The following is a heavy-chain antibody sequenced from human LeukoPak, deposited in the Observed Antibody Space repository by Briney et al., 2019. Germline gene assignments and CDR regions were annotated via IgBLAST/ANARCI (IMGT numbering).Heavy chain of an antibody. Sequence: SETLSLTCTVSGASISSFYWSWIRQPPGKGLEWIGYIYYSGSTNYNPSLKSRVTISVDTSKNQFSLKLSSVTAADTAVFYCARRSRYFGWFDYWGQGTLVTVSS. V-gene: IGHV4-59*01. CDR3: ARRSRYFGWFDY. CDR2: IYYSGST. J-gene: IGHJ4*02. CDR1: GASISSFY. D-gene: IGHD3-9*01.